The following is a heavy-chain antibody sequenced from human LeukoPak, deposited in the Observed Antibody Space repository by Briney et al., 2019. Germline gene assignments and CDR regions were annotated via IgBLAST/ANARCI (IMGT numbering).Heavy chain of an antibody. Sequence: GGSLRLSCVASGFTFNHYGMNWVRQAPGKGVEGVSIISGSGDSAFYADSVKGRFTISRDNSKNTLYLQMNSLRAEDTAIYYCAQMRGGYTPFDYWGQGTLVTVSS. CDR3: AQMRGGYTPFDY. CDR1: GFTFNHYG. CDR2: ISGSGDSA. J-gene: IGHJ4*02. V-gene: IGHV3-23*01. D-gene: IGHD5-12*01.